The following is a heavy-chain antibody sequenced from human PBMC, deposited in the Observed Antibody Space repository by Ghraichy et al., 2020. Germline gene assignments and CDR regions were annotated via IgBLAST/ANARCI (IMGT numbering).Heavy chain of an antibody. D-gene: IGHD3-16*02. V-gene: IGHV3-23*01. CDR2: ISGSGGST. J-gene: IGHJ4*02. CDR3: AKDRDYDYVWGSYRQNYFDY. CDR1: GFTFSSYA. Sequence: LTLTCAASGFTFSSYAMSWVRQAPGKGLEWVSAISGSGGSTYYADSVKGRFTISRDNSKNTLYLQMNSLRAEDTAVYYCAKDRDYDYVWGSYRQNYFDYWGQGTLVTVSS.